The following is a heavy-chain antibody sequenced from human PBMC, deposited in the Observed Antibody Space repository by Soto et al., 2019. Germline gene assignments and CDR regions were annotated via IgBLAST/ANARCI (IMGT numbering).Heavy chain of an antibody. V-gene: IGHV3-23*01. D-gene: IGHD1-26*01. CDR3: AKRPPWGGSYYGDAFDI. CDR1: GLTFSSDA. J-gene: IGHJ3*02. CDR2: ISGSGGST. Sequence: PGGSLRLSCAASGLTFSSDAMSWVRQAPGKGLEWVSAISGSGGSTYYADYVKGRFTISRDNSKKTLYLQMNSLRAEDTAVYYCAKRPPWGGSYYGDAFDIWGQGTMVTVSS.